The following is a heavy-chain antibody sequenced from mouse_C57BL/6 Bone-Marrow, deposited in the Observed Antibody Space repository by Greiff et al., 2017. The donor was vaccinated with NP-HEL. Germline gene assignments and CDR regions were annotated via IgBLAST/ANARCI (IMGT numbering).Heavy chain of an antibody. Sequence: QVQLQQPGAELVKPGASVKLSCKASGYTFTSYWMHWVKQRPGQGLEWIGMIHPNSGSTNYNEKFKSKATLTVDKSSSTAYMQLSSLTSEDSAVYYGARGLGRGAWFAYWGQGPLVTVAA. J-gene: IGHJ3*01. CDR3: ARGLGRGAWFAY. D-gene: IGHD4-1*01. V-gene: IGHV1-64*01. CDR2: IHPNSGST. CDR1: GYTFTSYW.